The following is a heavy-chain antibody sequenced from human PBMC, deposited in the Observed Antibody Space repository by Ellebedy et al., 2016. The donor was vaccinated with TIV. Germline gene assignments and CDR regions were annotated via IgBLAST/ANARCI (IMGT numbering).Heavy chain of an antibody. D-gene: IGHD3/OR15-3a*01. J-gene: IGHJ6*02. V-gene: IGHV1-8*01. CDR2: MNPNTGET. Sequence: AASVKVSCKASGYSLTSYHINWVRQATGQGLEWMAWMNPNTGETGYAQKFQGRLTMTKNTSINTAYMELSSLRSEDTAVYYCARRGDDFYYNALDVWGQGTMVTVSS. CDR3: ARRGDDFYYNALDV. CDR1: GYSLTSYH.